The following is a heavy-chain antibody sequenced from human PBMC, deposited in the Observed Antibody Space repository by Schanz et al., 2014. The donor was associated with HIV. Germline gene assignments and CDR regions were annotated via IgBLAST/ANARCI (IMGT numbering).Heavy chain of an antibody. CDR3: ARDVSHDSSGHYSDSYYGMDV. Sequence: QVQLVESGGGVVQPGRSLRLSCAASGFTFSSYAMHWVRQAPGKGLEWVAVISYDGSNKNYADSMKGRFTISRDNSKNTLYLQMNSLRAEDTAVYYCARDVSHDSSGHYSDSYYGMDVWGQGTTVTVSS. D-gene: IGHD3-22*01. V-gene: IGHV3-30-3*01. CDR1: GFTFSSYA. J-gene: IGHJ6*02. CDR2: ISYDGSNK.